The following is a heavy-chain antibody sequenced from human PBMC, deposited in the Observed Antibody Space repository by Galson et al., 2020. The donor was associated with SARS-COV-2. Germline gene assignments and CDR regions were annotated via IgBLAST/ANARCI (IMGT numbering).Heavy chain of an antibody. CDR3: ARQGGTGYTYRVFDS. D-gene: IGHD3-9*01. V-gene: IGHV4-39*01. Sequence: ASETLSLSCTVSSDSFTSTSYYWGWIRQSPGKGLEWIGNIYYTGHTYYNPSLQSRVTISLNTSENHFSLRLRSVTVADTAVYYCARQGGTGYTYRVFDSWGQGTLVTVSS. J-gene: IGHJ4*02. CDR2: IYYTGHT. CDR1: SDSFTSTSYY.